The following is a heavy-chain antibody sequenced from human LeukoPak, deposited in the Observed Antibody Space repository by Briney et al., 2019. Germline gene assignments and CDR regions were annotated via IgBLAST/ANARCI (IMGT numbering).Heavy chain of an antibody. V-gene: IGHV1-69*05. J-gene: IGHJ4*02. D-gene: IGHD3-3*01. Sequence: SVKVSCKASGGTFSSYAISWVRQAPGQGLEWMGRIIPIFGTANHAQKFQGRVTITTDESTSTAYMELSSLRSEDTAVYYCARSENYDFWSGDAFDYWGQGTLVTVSS. CDR1: GGTFSSYA. CDR3: ARSENYDFWSGDAFDY. CDR2: IIPIFGTA.